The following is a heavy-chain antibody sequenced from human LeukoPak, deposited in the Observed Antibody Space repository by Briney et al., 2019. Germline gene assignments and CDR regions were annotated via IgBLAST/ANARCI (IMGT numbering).Heavy chain of an antibody. V-gene: IGHV1-69*13. D-gene: IGHD5-24*01. CDR3: ARVRAEMATIPEFDY. CDR1: GGTFSSYA. J-gene: IGHJ4*02. CDR2: IIPIFGTA. Sequence: ASVKVSCKASGGTFSSYAIIWVRQAPGQGLEWMGGIIPIFGTANYAQKFQGRVTITADESTSTAYMELSSLRSEDTAVYYCARVRAEMATIPEFDYWGQGTLVTVSS.